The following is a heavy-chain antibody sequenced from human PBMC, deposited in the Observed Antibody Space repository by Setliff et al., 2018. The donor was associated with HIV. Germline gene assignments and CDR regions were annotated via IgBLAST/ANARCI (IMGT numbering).Heavy chain of an antibody. V-gene: IGHV4-31*03. CDR1: GGSINSGDYF. Sequence: SETLSLTCTVSGGSINSGDYFWSWIRQHPGKGLEWIGYTYSSGTSYYHPSLNNRVTMALYTSKNHFPLKVDSVTAADTAVYYWSRCTYDVSTGPGAFDIWGQGTMVTVSS. J-gene: IGHJ3*02. D-gene: IGHD3-9*01. CDR3: SRCTYDVSTGPGAFDI. CDR2: TYSSGTS.